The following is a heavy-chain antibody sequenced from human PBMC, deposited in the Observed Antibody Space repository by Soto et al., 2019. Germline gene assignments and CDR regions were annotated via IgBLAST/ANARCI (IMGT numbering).Heavy chain of an antibody. J-gene: IGHJ4*02. V-gene: IGHV1-46*01. CDR1: GDTFTDYY. CDR3: ARGGHVVVVTAALDY. D-gene: IGHD2-21*02. CDR2: VNPSGGHT. Sequence: QVQLVQSGAEVKKPGASVKVSCKASGDTFTDYYIHWVRQAPGQGLEWMGTVNPSGGHTTYAQHFLGRMNMTRDTSTITLYMELTSLTSEDTAVYYCARGGHVVVVTAALDYWGQGALVTVSS.